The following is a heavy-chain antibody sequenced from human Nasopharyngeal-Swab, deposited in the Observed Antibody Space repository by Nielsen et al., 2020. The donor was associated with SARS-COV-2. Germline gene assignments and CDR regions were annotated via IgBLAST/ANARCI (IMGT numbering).Heavy chain of an antibody. J-gene: IGHJ4*02. D-gene: IGHD2-15*01. CDR1: GYTFTNYY. CDR2: INPSGGST. CDR3: ARARGGYCSGGSCYFDY. V-gene: IGHV1-46*01. Sequence: ASVKVSCKASGYTFTNYYMHWVRQAPGQGLELMGIINPSGGSTSYAQKFQGRVTMTRDTFTSTVYMELSSLRSEDTAVYYCARARGGYCSGGSCYFDYWGQGTLVTVSS.